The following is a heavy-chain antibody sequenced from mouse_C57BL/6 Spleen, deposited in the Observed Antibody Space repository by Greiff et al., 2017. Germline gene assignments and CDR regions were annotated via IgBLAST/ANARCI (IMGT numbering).Heavy chain of an antibody. CDR3: ARSGDIYYDYDAWFAY. D-gene: IGHD2-4*01. CDR2: INPNNGGT. Sequence: EVQLHQSGPELVKPGASVKIPCKASGYTFTDYNMDWVKQSHGKSLEWIGDINPNNGGTIYNQKFKGKATLTVDKSSSTAYMELRSLTSEDTAVYYCARSGDIYYDYDAWFAYWGQGTLVTVSA. CDR1: GYTFTDYN. V-gene: IGHV1-18*01. J-gene: IGHJ3*01.